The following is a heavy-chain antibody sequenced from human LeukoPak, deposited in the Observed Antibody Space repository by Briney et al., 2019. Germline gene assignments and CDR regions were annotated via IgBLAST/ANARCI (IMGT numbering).Heavy chain of an antibody. Sequence: GASVKVSCEASGYTFTNYDISWVRQAPGQGLEWMGIINPSGGSTSYAQKFQGRVTMTRDTSTSTVYMELSSLRSEDTAVYYCARDLASSGYYWDWGQGTLVTVSS. CDR3: ARDLASSGYYWD. V-gene: IGHV1-46*01. J-gene: IGHJ4*02. CDR2: INPSGGST. CDR1: GYTFTNYD. D-gene: IGHD3-22*01.